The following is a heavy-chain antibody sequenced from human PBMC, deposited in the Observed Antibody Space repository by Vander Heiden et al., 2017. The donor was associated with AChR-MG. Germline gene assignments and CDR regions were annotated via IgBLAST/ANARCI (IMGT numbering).Heavy chain of an antibody. CDR3: ARDRGTDPSYYYYYYMDV. CDR2: IWYDGSNK. J-gene: IGHJ6*03. CDR1: GSTFSSYG. D-gene: IGHD3-10*01. Sequence: QVQLVESGGGVVQPGRSLRLPCAASGSTFSSYGMHWVRQAPGKGLEWVAVIWYDGSNKYYADSVKGRFTISRDNSKNTLYLQMNSLRAEDTAVYYCARDRGTDPSYYYYYYMDVWGKGTTVTVSS. V-gene: IGHV3-33*01.